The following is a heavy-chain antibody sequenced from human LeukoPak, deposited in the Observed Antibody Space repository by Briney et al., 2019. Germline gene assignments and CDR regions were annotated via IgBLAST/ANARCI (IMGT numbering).Heavy chain of an antibody. CDR2: IWYDGSNK. V-gene: IGHV3-33*01. CDR1: GLTFSSYG. CDR3: ARGSGYYYYYGMDV. Sequence: PGRSLRPSCAASGLTFSSYGMHWVRQAPGKGLEWVAVIWYDGSNKYYADSVKGRFTISRDNSKNTLYLQMNSLRAEDTAVYYCARGSGYYYYYGMDVWGQGTTVTVSS. J-gene: IGHJ6*02.